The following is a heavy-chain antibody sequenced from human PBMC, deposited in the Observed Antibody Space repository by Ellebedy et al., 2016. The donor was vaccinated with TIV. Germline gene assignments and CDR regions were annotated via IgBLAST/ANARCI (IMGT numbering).Heavy chain of an antibody. D-gene: IGHD3-9*01. V-gene: IGHV3-74*01. CDR2: INTDGSST. J-gene: IGHJ6*02. CDR1: GFTLSGYW. Sequence: PGGSLRLSCVASGFTLSGYWMHWVRQVPGQGLMWLSRINTDGSSTSYAGSVEGRFTISRDNSKNTVYLQMNSLRAEDTAMYYCARENYDTLTGPSSGMDVWGQGTTVTVSS. CDR3: ARENYDTLTGPSSGMDV.